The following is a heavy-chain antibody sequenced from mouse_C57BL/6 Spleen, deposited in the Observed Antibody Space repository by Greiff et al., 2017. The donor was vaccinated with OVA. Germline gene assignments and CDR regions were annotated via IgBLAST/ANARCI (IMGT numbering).Heavy chain of an antibody. CDR3: ARGRLIYGSSYQDAMDY. Sequence: QVQLQQSGAELVKPGASVKMSCKASGYTFTSYWITWVKQRPGQGLEWIGDIYPGSGSTNYNQKFKGKATLTVDQSSSTAYMQLNSLTSEDSAVYYCARGRLIYGSSYQDAMDYWGQGTSVTVSS. CDR1: GYTFTSYW. J-gene: IGHJ4*01. V-gene: IGHV1-55*01. CDR2: IYPGSGST. D-gene: IGHD1-1*01.